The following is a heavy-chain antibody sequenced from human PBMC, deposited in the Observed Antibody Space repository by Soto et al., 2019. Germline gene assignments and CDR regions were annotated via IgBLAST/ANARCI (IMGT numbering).Heavy chain of an antibody. CDR1: GFTFSDHY. J-gene: IGHJ6*03. Sequence: EVQLVESGGGLVQPGGSLRLSCAASGFTFSDHYMDWVRQAPGKGLEWVGRTRNKANSYTTEYAASVKGRFTISRDDSKNSLYLQMNSLKTEDTAVYYCARDNGGYFYYYYMDVWGKGTTVTVSS. V-gene: IGHV3-72*01. CDR3: ARDNGGYFYYYYMDV. CDR2: TRNKANSYTT. D-gene: IGHD4-17*01.